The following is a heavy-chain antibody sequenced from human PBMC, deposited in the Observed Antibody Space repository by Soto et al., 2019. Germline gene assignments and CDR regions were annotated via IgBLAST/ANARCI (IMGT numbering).Heavy chain of an antibody. V-gene: IGHV1-45*02. Sequence: ASVKVSCKASGYTFTYCSLHWLQHAPGQGLERMRWITLYNGNINYAKKFQSRVTITRDMSLRTAYIELSSLRSEDSAVYYWAVVRINMIVVARDYWGQGTLVTVSS. CDR1: GYTFTYCS. CDR2: ITLYNGNI. D-gene: IGHD3-22*01. CDR3: AVVRINMIVVARDY. J-gene: IGHJ4*02.